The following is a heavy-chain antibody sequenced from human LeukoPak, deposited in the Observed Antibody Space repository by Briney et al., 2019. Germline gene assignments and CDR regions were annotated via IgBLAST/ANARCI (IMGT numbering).Heavy chain of an antibody. V-gene: IGHV1-2*02. D-gene: IGHD2-2*01. J-gene: IGHJ4*02. CDR1: GYTFTVYY. Sequence: ASVTVSCKASGYTFTVYYINWVRQAPGQGLEWMGWINPNSGGTNYPQKFQGRVTVTSDTSISTAYMELTSLRSDDSAVYYCARKSAVRSTSEFDFWGQGTLVTVSS. CDR3: ARKSAVRSTSEFDF. CDR2: INPNSGGT.